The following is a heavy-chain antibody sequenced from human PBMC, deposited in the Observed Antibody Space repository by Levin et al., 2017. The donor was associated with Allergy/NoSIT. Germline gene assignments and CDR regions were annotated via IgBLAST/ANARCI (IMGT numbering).Heavy chain of an antibody. V-gene: IGHV1-8*01. D-gene: IGHD2-21*01. J-gene: IGHJ5*02. CDR2: MNPNSGNT. Sequence: ASVKVSCKTSGYTFTSYDINWVRQATGQGLEWMGWMNPNSGNTDYAQKFQGRVTMIRNTSIRTAYMELSSLTSEDTAVYYCARDWVSWLDLWGQGTLVTVSS. CDR3: ARDWVSWLDL. CDR1: GYTFTSYD.